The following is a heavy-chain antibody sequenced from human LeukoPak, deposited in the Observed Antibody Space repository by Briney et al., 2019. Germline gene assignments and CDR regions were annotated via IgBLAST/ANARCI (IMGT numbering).Heavy chain of an antibody. J-gene: IGHJ4*02. V-gene: IGHV3-7*01. CDR1: GFTFSNYW. CDR3: ARGPPGYGDYYFDY. Sequence: GGSLRLSCAASGFTFSNYWMHWVRQAPGKGLEWVANIKQDGSEKYYVDSVKGRFTISRDNAKNSLYLQMNSLRAEDTAVYYCARGPPGYGDYYFDYWGQGTLVTVSS. CDR2: IKQDGSEK. D-gene: IGHD4-17*01.